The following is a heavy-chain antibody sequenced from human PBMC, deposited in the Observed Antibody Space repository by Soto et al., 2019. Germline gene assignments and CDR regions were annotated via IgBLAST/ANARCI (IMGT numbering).Heavy chain of an antibody. CDR1: GFTFSSYW. CDR2: INSDGSST. Sequence: EVQLVESGGGLVQPGGSLRLSCAASGFTFSSYWMHWVRQAPGKGLVWVSRINSDGSSTSYADSVKGRFTISRDNAKNTLYLQMNSLRAEDTAVYYCARDIEMATKPRLYYYYYGMDVWGQGTTVTVSS. J-gene: IGHJ6*02. D-gene: IGHD1-26*01. V-gene: IGHV3-74*01. CDR3: ARDIEMATKPRLYYYYYGMDV.